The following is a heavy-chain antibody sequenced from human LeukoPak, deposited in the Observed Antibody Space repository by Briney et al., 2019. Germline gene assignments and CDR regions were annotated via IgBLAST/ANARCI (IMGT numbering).Heavy chain of an antibody. D-gene: IGHD6-6*01. CDR3: ASGIAAWDD. Sequence: GGSLRLSCAASGFIVSDNYMSWVCQAPGKGLEWVSLIYSDGSTYYADSVKGRFSISRDNSKNTLYLQMNSLRADDTAVYYCASGIAAWDDWGQGTLVTVSS. J-gene: IGHJ4*02. CDR2: IYSDGST. V-gene: IGHV3-66*01. CDR1: GFIVSDNY.